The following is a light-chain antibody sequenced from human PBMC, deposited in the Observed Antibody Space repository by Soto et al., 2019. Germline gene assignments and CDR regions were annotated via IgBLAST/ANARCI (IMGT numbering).Light chain of an antibody. V-gene: IGKV3-15*01. J-gene: IGKJ5*01. CDR2: DAS. CDR3: QQYNNWRST. CDR1: ETISDY. Sequence: MTQFPSSLSASVGDRVTITCRASETISDYLNLYQQKTGQAPRLLIYDASTRATGIPARFSGSGSGTEFTLTISSLQSEDFAVYYCQQYNNWRSTFGQGTRLEIK.